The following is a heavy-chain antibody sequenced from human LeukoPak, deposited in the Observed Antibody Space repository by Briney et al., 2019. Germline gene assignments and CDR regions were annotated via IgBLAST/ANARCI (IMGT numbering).Heavy chain of an antibody. CDR3: ASERFGAFDI. V-gene: IGHV3-74*01. CDR2: INPDGSGT. J-gene: IGHJ3*02. CDR1: GFTFSSYW. Sequence: GGSLRLSCAASGFTFSSYWMHGVRQPPPGGRLWVSLINPDGSGTRYADSVKGRFTISRDNAMHMLYLQMNSLRVEDTAVYYCASERFGAFDIWGQGTMVTISS. D-gene: IGHD3-16*01.